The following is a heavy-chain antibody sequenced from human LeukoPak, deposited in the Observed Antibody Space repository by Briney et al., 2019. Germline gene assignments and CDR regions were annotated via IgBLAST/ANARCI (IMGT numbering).Heavy chain of an antibody. CDR3: ARDLILEWLLLNYYGMDV. CDR1: GYTFTSYY. Sequence: ASVKVSCKASGYTFTSYYMHWVRQAPGQGLEWMGIINPSGGSTSYAQKLQGRVTMTTDTSTSTAYMELRSLRSDDTAVYYCARDLILEWLLLNYYGMDVWGQGTTVTVSS. D-gene: IGHD3-3*01. CDR2: INPSGGST. J-gene: IGHJ6*02. V-gene: IGHV1-46*01.